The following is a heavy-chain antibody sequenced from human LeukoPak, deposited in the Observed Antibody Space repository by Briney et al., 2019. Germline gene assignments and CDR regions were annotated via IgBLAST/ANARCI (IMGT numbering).Heavy chain of an antibody. CDR3: ASPVAVAGTDFDY. V-gene: IGHV5-51*01. CDR1: GYSFTSYW. Sequence: GESLKISCQGSGYSFTSYWIGWVRQMPGKGLEWMGIIYPGDSDTRYSPSFQGHVTISADKSISTAYLQWSSLKASDTAMYYCASPVAVAGTDFDYWGQGTLVTVSS. J-gene: IGHJ4*02. CDR2: IYPGDSDT. D-gene: IGHD6-19*01.